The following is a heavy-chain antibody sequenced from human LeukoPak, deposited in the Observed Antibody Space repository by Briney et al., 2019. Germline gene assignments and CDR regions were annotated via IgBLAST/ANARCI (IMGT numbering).Heavy chain of an antibody. D-gene: IGHD4-23*01. CDR3: VSNKDYIGNSMIFAGY. CDR2: IYSGGST. J-gene: IGHJ4*02. V-gene: IGHV3-53*01. Sequence: GGSLRLSCAASGFTVSSNYMSWVRQAPGKGLEWVSVIYSGGSTYYTDSVKGRFTISRDSSKNTLYLQMNSLRAEDTAVYYCVSNKDYIGNSMIFAGYWGQGTLVTVSS. CDR1: GFTVSSNY.